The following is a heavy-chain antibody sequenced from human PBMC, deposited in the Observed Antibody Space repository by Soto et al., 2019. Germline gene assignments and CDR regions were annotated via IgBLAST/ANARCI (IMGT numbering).Heavy chain of an antibody. J-gene: IGHJ6*02. D-gene: IGHD3-3*01. CDR1: GFTFNNYG. CDR3: ANSQARFLNYYGMDV. CDR2: IRGAGGSK. V-gene: IGHV3-33*06. Sequence: SMRHSCAASGFTFNNYGMHWILQDPGKGLQWVAVIRGAGGSKYYADSVKGRFNISRDNSKNTLYLQMNSLRAEDTAVYYCANSQARFLNYYGMDVWGQGTTVTVSS.